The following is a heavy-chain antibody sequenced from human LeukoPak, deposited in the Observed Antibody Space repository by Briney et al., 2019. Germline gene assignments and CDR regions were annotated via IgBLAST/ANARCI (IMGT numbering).Heavy chain of an antibody. CDR2: IIPIFGTA. CDR1: GSTFSSYA. V-gene: IGHV1-69*05. D-gene: IGHD3-10*01. Sequence: GASVKVSCQASGSTFSSYAISWVRQAPGQGLEWMGGIIPIFGTANYAQKFQGRVAITTDESTSTAYMELSSLRSEDTAVYYCARGQRGYYYYMDVWGKGTTVTVSS. CDR3: ARGQRGYYYYMDV. J-gene: IGHJ6*03.